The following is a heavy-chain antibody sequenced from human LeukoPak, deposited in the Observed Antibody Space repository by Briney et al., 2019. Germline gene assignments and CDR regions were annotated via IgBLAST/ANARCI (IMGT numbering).Heavy chain of an antibody. J-gene: IGHJ5*02. Sequence: PSEPLSLTCTASGYSISSGYFWGWIRQPPRRGLEWIGTIYNSGSTYYNASLESRVTISVDTSTNQFSLKLSSVTAADTAVYYCARAYSSSWYFNWFDPWGQGTRVTVSA. D-gene: IGHD6-13*01. CDR1: GYSISSGYF. CDR3: ARAYSSSWYFNWFDP. V-gene: IGHV4-38-2*02. CDR2: IYNSGST.